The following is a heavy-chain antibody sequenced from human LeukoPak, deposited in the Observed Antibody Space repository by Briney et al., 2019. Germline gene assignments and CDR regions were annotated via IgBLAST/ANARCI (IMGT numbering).Heavy chain of an antibody. J-gene: IGHJ4*02. D-gene: IGHD3-16*01. CDR2: IYYSGST. V-gene: IGHV4-39*07. Sequence: SETLSLTCTVSGGSISSSSYYWGWIRQPPGKGLEWIGSIYYSGSTNYNPSLKSRVTISVDTSKNQFSLKLSSVTAADTAVYYCARVPYDYVWGSSVYYFDYWGQGTLVTVSS. CDR1: GGSISSSSYY. CDR3: ARVPYDYVWGSSVYYFDY.